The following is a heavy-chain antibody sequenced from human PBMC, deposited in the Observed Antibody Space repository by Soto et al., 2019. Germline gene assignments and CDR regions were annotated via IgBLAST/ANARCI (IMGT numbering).Heavy chain of an antibody. D-gene: IGHD2-15*01. CDR1: GASMAGASMSSYY. Sequence: KPSETLCITCTFSGASMAGASMSSYYWSWILQPPGKGLEWIGYIYYIGSTDYNPSLKSRVTISVDTSNNQFSLKLNSVTSADTAVYYCARASISGGNSASNYAMDVWGQGTTVTVSS. CDR2: IYYIGST. V-gene: IGHV4-61*01. J-gene: IGHJ6*01. CDR3: ARASISGGNSASNYAMDV.